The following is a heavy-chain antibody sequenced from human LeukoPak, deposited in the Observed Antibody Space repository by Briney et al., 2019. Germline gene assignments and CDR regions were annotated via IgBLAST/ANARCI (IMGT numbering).Heavy chain of an antibody. J-gene: IGHJ4*02. Sequence: SETLSLTCTVSGGAISSSTYYWGWIRQPPGKGLEWIGSIYHSGRTYYNPSLKSRVTISVDTSKNQFYLKLSSVTAADTAVYYCASSSRRTNLVDYWGQGTLVTVSS. V-gene: IGHV4-39*01. CDR3: ASSSRRTNLVDY. D-gene: IGHD1-7*01. CDR1: GGAISSSTYY. CDR2: IYHSGRT.